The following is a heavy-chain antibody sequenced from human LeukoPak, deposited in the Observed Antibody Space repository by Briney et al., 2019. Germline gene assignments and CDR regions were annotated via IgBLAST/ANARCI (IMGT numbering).Heavy chain of an antibody. Sequence: GGSLRLSCAASGFSFSEHGMHWVRQAPGKGPEWVTVTWYDGSNNHYADSVKGRFTISRDNSKNTVFLEMNSLRAEDTAVYHCARDRYFGSDGFDIWGPGTMVIVPS. CDR1: GFSFSEHG. D-gene: IGHD3-10*01. CDR3: ARDRYFGSDGFDI. CDR2: TWYDGSNN. V-gene: IGHV3-33*01. J-gene: IGHJ3*02.